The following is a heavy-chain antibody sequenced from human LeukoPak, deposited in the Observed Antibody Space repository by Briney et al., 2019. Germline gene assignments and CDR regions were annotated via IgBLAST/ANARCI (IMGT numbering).Heavy chain of an antibody. J-gene: IGHJ3*02. Sequence: KPSGTLSLTCAVSGGSLSSNNWWSWVRQPPGKGLEWIGSIYHSGSTYYNPSLKSRVTISVDTSKNQFSPKLSSVTAADTAVYYCARRVIWFGEFIAFDIWGQGTIVTVSS. D-gene: IGHD3-10*01. CDR3: ARRVIWFGEFIAFDI. V-gene: IGHV4-4*02. CDR1: GGSLSSNNW. CDR2: IYHSGST.